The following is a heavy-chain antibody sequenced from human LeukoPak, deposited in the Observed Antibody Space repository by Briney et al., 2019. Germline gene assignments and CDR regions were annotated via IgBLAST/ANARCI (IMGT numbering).Heavy chain of an antibody. D-gene: IGHD6-13*01. V-gene: IGHV1-3*01. CDR1: GYTFTSYA. Sequence: GASVKVSCKASGYTFTSYAMHWVRQAPGQRLEWMGWINAGNGNTKYSQKFQGRVAITRDTSASTAYMELSSLRSEDTAVYYCAGQQLVQECFDYWGQGTLVTVSS. CDR2: INAGNGNT. J-gene: IGHJ4*02. CDR3: AGQQLVQECFDY.